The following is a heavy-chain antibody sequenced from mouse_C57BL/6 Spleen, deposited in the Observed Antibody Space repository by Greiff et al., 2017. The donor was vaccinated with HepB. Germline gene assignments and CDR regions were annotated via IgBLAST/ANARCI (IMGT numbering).Heavy chain of an antibody. CDR2: ISSGGSYT. Sequence: EVQRVESGGDLVKPGGSLKLSCAASGFTFSSYGMSWVRQTPDKRLEWVATISSGGSYTDYPDSVKGRFTISRDNAKNTLYLQMSSLKSEDTAMYYCASFAGGSSYYFDYWGQGTTLTVSS. J-gene: IGHJ2*01. V-gene: IGHV5-6*01. CDR1: GFTFSSYG. CDR3: ASFAGGSSYYFDY. D-gene: IGHD1-1*01.